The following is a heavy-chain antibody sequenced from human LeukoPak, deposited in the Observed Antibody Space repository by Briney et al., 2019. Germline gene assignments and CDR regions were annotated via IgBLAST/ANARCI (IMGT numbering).Heavy chain of an antibody. Sequence: QPGGSLRLSCAASGFTFSSYAMHWVRQAPGKGLEWVAVISYDGSNKYYADSVKGRFTISRDNSKNTLYLQMNSLRAEDTAVYYCAKDFGSGITMVRGVPFYGMDVWGKGTTVTVSS. CDR1: GFTFSSYA. D-gene: IGHD3-10*01. J-gene: IGHJ6*04. V-gene: IGHV3-30*04. CDR3: AKDFGSGITMVRGVPFYGMDV. CDR2: ISYDGSNK.